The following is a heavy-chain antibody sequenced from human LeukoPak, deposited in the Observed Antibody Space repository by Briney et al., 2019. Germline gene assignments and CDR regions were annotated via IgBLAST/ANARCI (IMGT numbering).Heavy chain of an antibody. CDR2: IKSKTDGGTT. D-gene: IGHD3-22*01. CDR1: GFTFSNAW. V-gene: IGHV3-15*01. J-gene: IGHJ3*02. Sequence: GSLRLSCAASGFTFSNAWMSWVRQAPGKGLEWVGRIKSKTDGGTTDYAAPVKGRFTISRDDSKNTLYLQMNSLKTEDTAVYYCTTDSDYYDSSGYYSRLFAFDIWGQGTMVTVSS. CDR3: TTDSDYYDSSGYYSRLFAFDI.